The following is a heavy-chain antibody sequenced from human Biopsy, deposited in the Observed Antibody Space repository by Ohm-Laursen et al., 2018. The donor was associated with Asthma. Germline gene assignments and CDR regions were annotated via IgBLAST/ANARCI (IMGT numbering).Heavy chain of an antibody. CDR3: ARARETTNYGDSDFDI. V-gene: IGHV1-46*02. CDR2: INPSGAGT. J-gene: IGHJ4*02. D-gene: IGHD2-8*01. CDR1: GFSFDNYF. Sequence: SVKVSCKASGFSFDNYFMHWVRQAPGQGLEWMGIINPSGAGTRYAEKFKGRLIVSRDASTSTAFMELRSLRSDDTAIYFCARARETTNYGDSDFDIWGQGTLVIVSS.